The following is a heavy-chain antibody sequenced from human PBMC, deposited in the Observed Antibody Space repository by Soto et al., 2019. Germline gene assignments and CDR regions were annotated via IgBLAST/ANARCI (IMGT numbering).Heavy chain of an antibody. CDR2: FNPNSGGT. D-gene: IGHD2-21*01. J-gene: IGHJ4*02. CDR1: GYTFTGYQ. V-gene: IGHV1-2*02. Sequence: QVQVVQSGAEVKKPGASVKVSCKASGYTFTGYQMHWVRQAPGQGLEWMGWFNPNSGGTNYAQKFQGRVTMTGDTSISTAHIGANRLTSDDTAVYFCARGRTIVSPGNWGQGTLVSVSS. CDR3: ARGRTIVSPGN.